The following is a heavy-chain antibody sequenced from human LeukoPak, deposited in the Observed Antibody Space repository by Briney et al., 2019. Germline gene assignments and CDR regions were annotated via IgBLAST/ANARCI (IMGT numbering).Heavy chain of an antibody. J-gene: IGHJ4*02. V-gene: IGHV4-59*01. CDR1: GGSISSYY. CDR2: IYSSGNT. CDR3: ARAGSSGWYPDY. D-gene: IGHD6-19*01. Sequence: PSETLSLTCTFSGGSISSYYWSWIRQPPGKGLKWIGYIYSSGNTNYNTSLKSRVTMSVDTSKNQFSLKLSSLTAADTAVYYCARAGSSGWYPDYWGQGTLVTVSS.